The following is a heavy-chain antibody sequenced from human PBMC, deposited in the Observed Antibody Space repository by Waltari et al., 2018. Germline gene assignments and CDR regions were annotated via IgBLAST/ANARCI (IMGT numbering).Heavy chain of an antibody. CDR3: ARDAQYGDYGYFDY. CDR1: GGTFSSYT. D-gene: IGHD4-17*01. V-gene: IGHV1-69*08. CDR2: IIPILGIA. Sequence: QVQLVQSGAEVKKPGSSVKVSCKASGGTFSSYTISWVRQAPGQGLEWMGRIIPILGIANYAQKFQGRVTITADKSTSTAYMELSSLRSEDTAVYYCARDAQYGDYGYFDYWGQGTLVTVSS. J-gene: IGHJ4*02.